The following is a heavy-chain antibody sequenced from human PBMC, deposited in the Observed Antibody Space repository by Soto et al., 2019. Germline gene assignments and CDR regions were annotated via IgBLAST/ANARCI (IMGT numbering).Heavy chain of an antibody. V-gene: IGHV3-23*01. CDR3: AKTYDFCSGYWAAPVDY. CDR2: ISGRGGST. CDR1: GFTFSSYA. Sequence: GGSLRLSCAASGFTFSSYAMSWVRQAPGKGLEWVSAISGRGGSTYYADSVKGRFTISRDNSKNTLYLQMNSLRAEDTAVYYCAKTYDFCSGYWAAPVDYWGQGTLVTVSS. J-gene: IGHJ4*02. D-gene: IGHD3-3*01.